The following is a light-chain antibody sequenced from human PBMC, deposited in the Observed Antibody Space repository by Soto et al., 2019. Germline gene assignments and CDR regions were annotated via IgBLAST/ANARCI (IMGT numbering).Light chain of an antibody. Sequence: DIQMTQSPSSLSASVGDRVTITCRASQSISSYLNWYQQKPGKVPEVLIYAASSLQSGVPLRFSGSGSGTEFTLTISSLQPEDFATYYCQQSYSTPYTFGQGTKLEIK. J-gene: IGKJ2*01. CDR1: QSISSY. CDR2: AAS. CDR3: QQSYSTPYT. V-gene: IGKV1-39*01.